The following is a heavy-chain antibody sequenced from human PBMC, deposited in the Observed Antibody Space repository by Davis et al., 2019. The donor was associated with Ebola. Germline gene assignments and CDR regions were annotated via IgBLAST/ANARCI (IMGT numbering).Heavy chain of an antibody. V-gene: IGHV1-2*02. CDR1: GYTFTGYY. CDR2: INPNSGGT. Sequence: ASVKVSCKASGYTFTGYYMHWVRQAPGQGLEWMGWINPNSGGTNYAQKFQGRVTMTRDTSISTAYMELSRLRSDDTAVYYCARLAVTGAGNDYWGQGTLVTVSS. D-gene: IGHD6-19*01. J-gene: IGHJ4*02. CDR3: ARLAVTGAGNDY.